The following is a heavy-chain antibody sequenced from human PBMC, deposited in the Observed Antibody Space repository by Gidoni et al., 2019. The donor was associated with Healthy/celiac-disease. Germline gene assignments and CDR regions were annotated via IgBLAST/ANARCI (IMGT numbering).Heavy chain of an antibody. J-gene: IGHJ2*01. CDR2: ISSSSSYI. V-gene: IGHV3-21*01. CDR1: GFTFSSYS. D-gene: IGHD2-2*01. Sequence: EVQLVESGGGLVKPGGSLRLSCAASGFTFSSYSMHWVRQAPGKGLEWVSSISSSSSYIYYADSVKGRFTISRDNAKNSLYLQMNSLRAEDTAVYYCARDRVYCSSTSCLYSYGHWYFDLWGRGTLVTVSS. CDR3: ARDRVYCSSTSCLYSYGHWYFDL.